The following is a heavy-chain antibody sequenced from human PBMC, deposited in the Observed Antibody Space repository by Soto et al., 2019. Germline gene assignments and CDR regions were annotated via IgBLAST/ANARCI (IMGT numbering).Heavy chain of an antibody. Sequence: SQTLSLTCAISGDSVSSNSAAWNWIRQSPSRGLEWLGRTYYRSKWYNDYAVSVKSRITINPDTSKNQFSLQLNSVTPEDTAVYYCARGLRPHSSSWYWFDPWCQGTLVTVSS. CDR2: TYYRSKWYN. CDR3: ARGLRPHSSSWYWFDP. D-gene: IGHD6-13*01. CDR1: GDSVSSNSAA. V-gene: IGHV6-1*01. J-gene: IGHJ5*02.